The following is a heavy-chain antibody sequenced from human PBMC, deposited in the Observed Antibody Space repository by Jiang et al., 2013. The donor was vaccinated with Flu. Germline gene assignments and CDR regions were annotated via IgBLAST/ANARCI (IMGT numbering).Heavy chain of an antibody. V-gene: IGHV5-10-1*01. J-gene: IGHJ4*02. CDR1: TSYW. D-gene: IGHD3-10*01. Sequence: TSYWISWVRQMPGKGLEWMGRIDPSDSYTNYSPSFQGHVTISADKSISTAYLQWSSLKASDTAMYYCAREGSGSYSSPYYFDYWGQGTLVTVSS. CDR2: IDPSDSYT. CDR3: AREGSGSYSSPYYFDY.